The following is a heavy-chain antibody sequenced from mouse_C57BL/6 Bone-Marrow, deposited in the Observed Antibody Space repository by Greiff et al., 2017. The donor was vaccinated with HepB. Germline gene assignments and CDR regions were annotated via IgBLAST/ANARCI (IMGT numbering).Heavy chain of an antibody. D-gene: IGHD1-1*01. Sequence: VQVVESEPGLVAPSQSLSITCTVSGFSLTSYGVHWVRQPPGKGLEWLVVIWSDGSTTYNSALKSRLSISKDNSKSQVFLKMNSLQTDDTAMYYCARQGGFITTVVATDWYFDVWGTGTTVTVSS. V-gene: IGHV2-6-1*01. CDR3: ARQGGFITTVVATDWYFDV. J-gene: IGHJ1*03. CDR2: IWSDGST. CDR1: GFSLTSYG.